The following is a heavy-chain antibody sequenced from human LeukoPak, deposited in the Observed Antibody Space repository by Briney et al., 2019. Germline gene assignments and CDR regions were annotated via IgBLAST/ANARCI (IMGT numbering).Heavy chain of an antibody. J-gene: IGHJ4*02. CDR2: LSDSGGST. D-gene: IGHD5-12*01. V-gene: IGHV3-23*01. Sequence: GGSLRLSCAASGFTFSSYGMSWVRQAPGKGLEWVSALSDSGGSTFYADSVKGRFTISRDNSKNTLYLQMNSLRAEDTAVYYCARGPSGYHNTGGQGTLVTVSS. CDR3: ARGPSGYHNT. CDR1: GFTFSSYG.